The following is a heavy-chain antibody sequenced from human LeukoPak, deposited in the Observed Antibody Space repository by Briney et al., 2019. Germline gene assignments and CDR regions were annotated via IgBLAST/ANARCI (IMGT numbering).Heavy chain of an antibody. J-gene: IGHJ6*03. D-gene: IGHD5-18*01. CDR3: ARSGYSYGSNYYYYMDV. Sequence: ASAKVSCKASGYTFTSYGISWVRQAPGQGLEWMGWISAYNGNTNYAQKLQGRVTMTTDTSTSTAYMELRSLRSDDTAVYYCARSGYSYGSNYYYYMDVWGKGTTVTVSS. V-gene: IGHV1-18*01. CDR1: GYTFTSYG. CDR2: ISAYNGNT.